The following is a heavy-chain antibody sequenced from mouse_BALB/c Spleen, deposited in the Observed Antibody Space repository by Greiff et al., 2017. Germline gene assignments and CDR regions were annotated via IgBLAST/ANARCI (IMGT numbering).Heavy chain of an antibody. V-gene: IGHV1-69*02. CDR3: ARITTAFDY. CDR1: GYTFTSYW. D-gene: IGHD1-2*01. Sequence: QVQLQQSGAELVKPGASVKLSCKASGYTFTSYWMHWVKQRPGQGLEWIGEIDPSDSYTNYNQKFKGKATLTVDKSSSTAYMQLSSLTSEDSAVYYCARITTAFDYWGQGTTLTVSS. CDR2: IDPSDSYT. J-gene: IGHJ2*01.